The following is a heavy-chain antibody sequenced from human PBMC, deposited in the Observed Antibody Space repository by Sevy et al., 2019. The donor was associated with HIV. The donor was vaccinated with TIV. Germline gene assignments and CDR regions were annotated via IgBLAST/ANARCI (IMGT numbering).Heavy chain of an antibody. V-gene: IGHV3-30*18. CDR2: ISYDGSNK. CDR1: GFTFSSYG. D-gene: IGHD3-3*01. CDR3: AKDQTYYDFWSGYYTSYYYGMDV. J-gene: IGHJ6*02. Sequence: GGSLRLSCAASGFTFSSYGMHWVRQAPGKGLEWVAVISYDGSNKYYGDSVKGRFTISRNNSKNTLYLQMNSLRAEDTVVYYCAKDQTYYDFWSGYYTSYYYGMDVWGQGTTVTVSS.